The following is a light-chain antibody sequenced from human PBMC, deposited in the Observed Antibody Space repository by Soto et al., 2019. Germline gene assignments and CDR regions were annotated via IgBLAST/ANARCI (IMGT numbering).Light chain of an antibody. CDR2: GAS. CDR1: QTVNINS. CDR3: QQYGNSPTT. V-gene: IGKV3-20*01. J-gene: IGKJ2*01. Sequence: EIVLTQSPGTLSLSPGERATLSCRASQTVNINSLAWYQQKPGQAPRLLIYGASSRATGIPDRISGSGSGTGFTLTISRLEPEDFAVYYCQQYGNSPTTFGQGTKVDIK.